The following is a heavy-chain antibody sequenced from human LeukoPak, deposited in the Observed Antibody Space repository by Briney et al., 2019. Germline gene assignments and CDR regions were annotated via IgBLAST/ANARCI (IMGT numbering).Heavy chain of an antibody. J-gene: IGHJ6*03. CDR3: ARGAAGYSSGWRGRCCYYMDV. CDR1: GDSISSGDFY. V-gene: IGHV4-61*02. D-gene: IGHD6-19*01. CDR2: IYTSGTT. Sequence: PSETLSLTCTVSGDSISSGDFYWSWIRQPAGKGLEWIGRIYTSGTTNYNPSLRSRVTISVDTSKNQFSLKLSSVTAADTAVYYCARGAAGYSSGWRGRCCYYMDVWGKGTTVTVSS.